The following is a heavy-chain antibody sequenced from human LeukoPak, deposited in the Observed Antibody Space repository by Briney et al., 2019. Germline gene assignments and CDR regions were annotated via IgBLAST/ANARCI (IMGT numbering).Heavy chain of an antibody. CDR1: GYTFTGYS. CDR3: ARGFPMVRGVIDY. J-gene: IGHJ4*02. D-gene: IGHD3-10*01. Sequence: GASVKVSCKASGYTFTGYSMHWGRQAPGQGLEWMGWINPNSRGTNYAQKFQGRVTMTRDTSISTAYMELSRLRSDDTAVYYCARGFPMVRGVIDYWGQGTLVTVSS. V-gene: IGHV1-2*02. CDR2: INPNSRGT.